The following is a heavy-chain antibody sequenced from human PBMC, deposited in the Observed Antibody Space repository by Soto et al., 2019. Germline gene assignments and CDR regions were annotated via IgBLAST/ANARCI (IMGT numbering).Heavy chain of an antibody. J-gene: IGHJ4*02. CDR2: ISACNGNT. Sequence: ASVKVSCKASGYTLASYGISWVRQAPGQGLEWMGWISACNGNTNYAQKLQGRVTMTTDTSTSTAYMELRSLRSDDTAVYYCARADTSGYDYSDYWGQGTLVTVSS. D-gene: IGHD5-12*01. CDR3: ARADTSGYDYSDY. CDR1: GYTLASYG. V-gene: IGHV1-18*01.